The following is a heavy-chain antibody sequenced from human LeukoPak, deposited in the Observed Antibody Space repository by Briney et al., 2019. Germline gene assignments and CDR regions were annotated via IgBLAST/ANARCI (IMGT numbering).Heavy chain of an antibody. CDR1: GDSVSSNSAA. Sequence: SQTLSLTCASSGDSVSSNSAAWNWIRQSPSRGLEWLGRTYYRSKWYNDYAVSVKSRITINPDTSKNQFSLQLNSVTPEDTAVYYCARGGGSYTVGGGFDYWGQGTLLTVSS. V-gene: IGHV6-1*01. CDR2: TYYRSKWYN. J-gene: IGHJ4*02. D-gene: IGHD1-26*01. CDR3: ARGGGSYTVGGGFDY.